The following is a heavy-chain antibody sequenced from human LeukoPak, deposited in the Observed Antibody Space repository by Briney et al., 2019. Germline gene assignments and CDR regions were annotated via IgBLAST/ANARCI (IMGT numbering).Heavy chain of an antibody. CDR3: AKAGSGYNFGGFV. CDR2: ISSGGGRT. CDR1: GFTFSSYD. Sequence: GGSLRLSCAASGFTFSSYDMSWVRQAPGKGLEWVSTISSGGGRTYYADSVKGRFTITRDNSKNTLSLQMNSLRAEDTAVYYCAKAGSGYNFGGFVWGQGTLVTVSS. V-gene: IGHV3-23*01. J-gene: IGHJ4*02. D-gene: IGHD5-18*01.